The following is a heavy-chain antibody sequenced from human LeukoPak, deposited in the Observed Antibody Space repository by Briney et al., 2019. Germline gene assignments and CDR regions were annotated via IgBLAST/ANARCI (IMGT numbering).Heavy chain of an antibody. CDR3: ARVDSSSWIMDV. CDR1: GFTFSSYA. Sequence: GGSLRLSCADSGFTFSSYAMSWVRQAPGKGLEWVSAISGNGGSTYYADSVKGRFTISRDNSKNTLYLQMNSLRAEDTAVYYCARVDSSSWIMDVWGQGTTVTVSS. D-gene: IGHD6-13*01. V-gene: IGHV3-23*01. J-gene: IGHJ6*02. CDR2: ISGNGGST.